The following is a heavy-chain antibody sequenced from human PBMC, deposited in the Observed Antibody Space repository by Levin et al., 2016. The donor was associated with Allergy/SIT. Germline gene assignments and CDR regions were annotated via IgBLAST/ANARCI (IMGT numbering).Heavy chain of an antibody. V-gene: IGHV3-48*03. CDR2: ISSSGSTI. J-gene: IGHJ5*02. Sequence: GESLKISCAASGFTFSSYEMNWVRQAPGKGLEWVSYISSSGSTIYYADSVKGRFTISRDNAKNSLYLQMNSLRAEDTAVYYCARGRYPPLPHLIVVVPAAINPWGQGTLVTVSS. CDR1: GFTFSSYE. CDR3: ARGRYPPLPHLIVVVPAAINP. D-gene: IGHD2-2*01.